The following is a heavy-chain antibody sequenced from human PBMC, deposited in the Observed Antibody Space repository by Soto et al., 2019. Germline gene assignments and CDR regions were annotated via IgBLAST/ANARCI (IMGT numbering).Heavy chain of an antibody. V-gene: IGHV4-39*01. J-gene: IGHJ5*02. CDR3: ARLASGWFDP. CDR1: GGSISSSSYY. Sequence: SETLSLTCTVSGGSISSSSYYWGWIRQPPGKGLEWIGSIYYSGSTYYNPSLKSRVTISVDTSKNQFSLKLSSVTAADTAVYYCARLASGWFDPWGQGTLVTVSS. CDR2: IYYSGST.